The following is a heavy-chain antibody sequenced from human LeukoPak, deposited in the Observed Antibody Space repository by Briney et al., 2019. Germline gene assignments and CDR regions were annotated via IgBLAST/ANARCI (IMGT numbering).Heavy chain of an antibody. J-gene: IGHJ4*02. D-gene: IGHD6-13*01. Sequence: SETLSLTCAVSSYSISSGYYWGWIRQPPGKGLEWIGSIYHSGSTYYNPSLKSRVTISVDTSKNQFSLKLSSVTAADTAVYYCARAYSGQFDYWGQGTLVTVSS. CDR1: SYSISSGYY. CDR3: ARAYSGQFDY. V-gene: IGHV4-38-2*01. CDR2: IYHSGST.